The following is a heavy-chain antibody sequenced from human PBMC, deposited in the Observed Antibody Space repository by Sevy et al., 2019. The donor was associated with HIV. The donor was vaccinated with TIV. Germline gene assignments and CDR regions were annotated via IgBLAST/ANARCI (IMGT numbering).Heavy chain of an antibody. CDR3: AKDTAYSSSWYGGDY. D-gene: IGHD6-13*01. CDR1: GFTFSSYA. J-gene: IGHJ4*02. Sequence: GSLRLSCAASGFTFSSYAMSWVRQAPGKGLEWVSAISGSGGSTYYADSVKGRFTISRDNSKNTLYLQMNSLRAEDTAVYYCAKDTAYSSSWYGGDYWGQGTLVTVSS. V-gene: IGHV3-23*01. CDR2: ISGSGGST.